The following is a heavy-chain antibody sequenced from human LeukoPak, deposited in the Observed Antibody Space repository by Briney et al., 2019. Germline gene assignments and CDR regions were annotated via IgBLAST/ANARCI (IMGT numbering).Heavy chain of an antibody. CDR3: ARTARWGDYVWGSYRDDAFDI. CDR2: ISSSSSYI. J-gene: IGHJ3*02. CDR1: GFTFSSYS. D-gene: IGHD3-16*02. Sequence: GGSLTLSCAASGFTFSSYSMNWVRQATGKGLEWVSSISSSSSYIYYADSVKGRFTISRDNAKNSLYLQMNSLSAEDTAVYYCARTARWGDYVWGSYRDDAFDIWGQGTMVTVAS. V-gene: IGHV3-21*01.